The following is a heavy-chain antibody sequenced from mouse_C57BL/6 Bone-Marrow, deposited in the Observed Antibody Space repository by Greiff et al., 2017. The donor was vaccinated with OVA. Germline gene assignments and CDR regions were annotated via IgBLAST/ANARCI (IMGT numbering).Heavy chain of an antibody. J-gene: IGHJ1*03. CDR1: GYAFSSSW. D-gene: IGHD2-4*01. CDR2: IYPGDGDT. CDR3: APIYYDYHWYFDV. Sequence: VQLQQSGPELVKPGASVKISCKASGYAFSSSWMNWVKQRPGKGLEWIGRIYPGDGDTNYNRKFKGKATLTADKSSSTAYMQLSSLTSEDSAVYFCAPIYYDYHWYFDVWGTGTTVTVSS. V-gene: IGHV1-82*01.